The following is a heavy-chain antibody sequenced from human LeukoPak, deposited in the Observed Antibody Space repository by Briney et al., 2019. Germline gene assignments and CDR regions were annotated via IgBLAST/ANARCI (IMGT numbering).Heavy chain of an antibody. CDR2: INHSGST. CDR1: GGSFSGYY. V-gene: IGHV4-34*01. J-gene: IGHJ5*02. D-gene: IGHD1-1*01. CDR3: ARGPRSRPTGQPWGSWFDP. Sequence: PSETLSLTCAVYGGSFSGYYWSWIRQPPGKGLEWIGEINHSGSTNYNPSLKSRVTISVDTSKNQFSLKLSSVTAADTAVYYCARGPRSRPTGQPWGSWFDPWGQGTPVTVSS.